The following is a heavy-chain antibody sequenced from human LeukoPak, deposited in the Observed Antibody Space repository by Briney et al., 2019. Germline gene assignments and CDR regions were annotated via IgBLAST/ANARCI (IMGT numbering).Heavy chain of an antibody. Sequence: GRSLRLSCAASGFTFEDYAMYWVRQVPGKGLEWVSGISWNRGIIEYADSVKGRFTISRDNAKNSLYLQMNSLRVEDTALYYCAKDGGLDKYGYNPLDNWGQGTLVTASS. V-gene: IGHV3-9*01. J-gene: IGHJ4*02. CDR2: ISWNRGII. CDR3: AKDGGLDKYGYNPLDN. CDR1: GFTFEDYA. D-gene: IGHD5-24*01.